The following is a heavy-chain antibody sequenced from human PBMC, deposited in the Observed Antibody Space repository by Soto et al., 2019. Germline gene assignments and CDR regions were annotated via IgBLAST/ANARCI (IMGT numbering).Heavy chain of an antibody. CDR1: GYTFRNYA. J-gene: IGHJ4*02. V-gene: IGHV3-30-3*01. Sequence: DLVESGGGVVQPGRSHRLSCVVSAASGYTFRNYAIHWVRPAPCKGLEWVAVISYDGSNKYYAASVRGRFTISRDKSKNTLYLHMNSLRAEETAVYYCARVPLPFYYDSSGPQISVGYWGQGTLVTVSS. D-gene: IGHD3-22*01. CDR2: ISYDGSNK. CDR3: ARVPLPFYYDSSGPQISVGY.